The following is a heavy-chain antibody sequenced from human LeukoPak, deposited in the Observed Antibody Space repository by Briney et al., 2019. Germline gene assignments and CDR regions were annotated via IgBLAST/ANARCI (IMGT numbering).Heavy chain of an antibody. CDR1: GFTFSNYW. D-gene: IGHD3-3*01. J-gene: IGHJ6*03. V-gene: IGHV3-20*04. CDR2: INWNGGST. CDR3: ARGDFWSGYNMDV. Sequence: GGSLRLSCAAAGFTFSNYWMHWVRQAPGKGLEWVSGINWNGGSTGYADSVKGRFTISRDNAKNSLYLQMNSLRAEDTALYYCARGDFWSGYNMDVWGKGTTVTVSS.